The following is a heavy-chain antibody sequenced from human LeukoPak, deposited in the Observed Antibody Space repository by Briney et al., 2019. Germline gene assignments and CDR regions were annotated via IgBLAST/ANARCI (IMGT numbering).Heavy chain of an antibody. Sequence: ASVKVSCKASGYTFTSYGISWVRQAPGQGLEWMGWISAYNGNTNYAQKFQGRVTMTEDTSTDTAYMELSSLRSEDTAVYYCATGGLYSSSWYFDYWGQGTLVTVSS. CDR3: ATGGLYSSSWYFDY. D-gene: IGHD6-13*01. J-gene: IGHJ4*02. CDR2: ISAYNGNT. V-gene: IGHV1-18*01. CDR1: GYTFTSYG.